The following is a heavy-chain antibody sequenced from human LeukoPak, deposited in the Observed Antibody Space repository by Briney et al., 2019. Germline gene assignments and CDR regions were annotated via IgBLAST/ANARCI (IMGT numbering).Heavy chain of an antibody. D-gene: IGHD5-12*01. CDR1: GDSVSSSSYY. CDR3: ARVPYSGYEFTIDS. CDR2: IYYSGST. V-gene: IGHV4-61*01. Sequence: PSETLSLTCTVSGDSVSSSSYYWSWIRQPPGKGLEWIGYIYYSGSTNYNPSLKSRVTMSLHTSENQFSLKLSSVTAADTAVYYCARVPYSGYEFTIDSWGQGTLVTVSS. J-gene: IGHJ4*02.